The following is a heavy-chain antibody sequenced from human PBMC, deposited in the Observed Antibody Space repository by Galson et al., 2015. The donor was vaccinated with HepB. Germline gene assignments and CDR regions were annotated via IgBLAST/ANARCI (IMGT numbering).Heavy chain of an antibody. D-gene: IGHD1-26*01. V-gene: IGHV3-11*04. J-gene: IGHJ5*02. Sequence: SLRLSCAASGFSFSDSYMPWVRQAPGKGLEWVSYIFSNGTTTYYADSVKGRFTISRDNSKNTLYLQMNSLRVEDMAVYYCARVGIVGATVGWFDPGGQGTLVTVSS. CDR3: ARVGIVGATVGWFDP. CDR2: IFSNGTTT. CDR1: GFSFSDSY.